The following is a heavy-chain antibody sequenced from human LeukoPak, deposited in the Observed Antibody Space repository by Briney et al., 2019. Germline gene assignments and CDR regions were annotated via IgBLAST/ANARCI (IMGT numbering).Heavy chain of an antibody. V-gene: IGHV3-48*04. D-gene: IGHD6-6*01. CDR2: ISSSSSTI. CDR1: GFTFSSYS. Sequence: GGSLRLSCAASGFTFSSYSMTWVRQAPGKGLEWVSYISSSSSTIYYADSVKGRFTMSRDNAKNSLYLQMNSLRAEDTAVYYCATRPDVGMDVWGQGTTVTVSS. CDR3: ATRPDVGMDV. J-gene: IGHJ6*02.